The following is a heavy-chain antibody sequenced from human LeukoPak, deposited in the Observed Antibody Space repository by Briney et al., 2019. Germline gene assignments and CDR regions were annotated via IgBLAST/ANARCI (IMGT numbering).Heavy chain of an antibody. CDR2: IYHSGST. V-gene: IGHV4-38-2*02. D-gene: IGHD4-17*01. CDR3: ARDLSGYGDYSSPDY. J-gene: IGHJ4*02. Sequence: SETLSLTCTVSGGSISSNYWGWIRQPPGKGLEWIGSIYHSGSTYYNPSLKSRVTISVDTSKNQFSLKLSSVTAADTAVYYCARDLSGYGDYSSPDYWGQGTLVTVSS. CDR1: GGSISSNY.